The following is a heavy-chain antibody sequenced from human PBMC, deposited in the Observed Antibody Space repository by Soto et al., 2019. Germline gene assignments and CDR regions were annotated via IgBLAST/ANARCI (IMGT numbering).Heavy chain of an antibody. D-gene: IGHD6-19*01. CDR3: ARAVCDPLYYLDY. CDR1: SDSISSYY. V-gene: IGHV4-59*08. CDR2: TDYSGNT. J-gene: IGHJ4*02. Sequence: QVQLQESGPGLVRPSETLSLTCTVSSDSISSYYWIWNRQSPGKGLEWIGYTDYSGNTNYNPSLKRRVTISGDTSKNQFSLRLSSVTAADTAVYYCARAVCDPLYYLDYWGQGTLVTVSS.